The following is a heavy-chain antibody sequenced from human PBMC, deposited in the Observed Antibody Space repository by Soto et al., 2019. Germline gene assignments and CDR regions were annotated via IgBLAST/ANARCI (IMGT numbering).Heavy chain of an antibody. D-gene: IGHD3-10*01. V-gene: IGHV4-31*02. CDR3: ARAVYGSDYFDI. CDR1: GGSINNKDYY. Sequence: TLSLTCTVSGGSINNKDYYWTWIRQHPVKGLEWIGYIFSSGTSFNNPSLRSRLIISIDTSTNQFSLELSSVTAADTALYYCARAVYGSDYFDIWGPGNLVTVS. CDR2: IFSSGTS. J-gene: IGHJ4*02.